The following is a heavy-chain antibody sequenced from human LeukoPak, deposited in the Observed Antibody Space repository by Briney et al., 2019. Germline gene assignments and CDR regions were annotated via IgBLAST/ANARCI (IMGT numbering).Heavy chain of an antibody. D-gene: IGHD6-19*01. CDR3: ARRRRSTSGWYEKLGWFDP. J-gene: IGHJ5*02. CDR2: IYYSGST. CDR1: GGSISTYY. Sequence: PSETLSLTCTVSGGSISTYYWSWIRQPPGKGLEWIGYIYYSGSTNYNPSLKSRVTISVDTSKNQFSRKMRSVTAADTAVYYCARRRRSTSGWYEKLGWFDPWGQGTLVTVSS. V-gene: IGHV4-59*08.